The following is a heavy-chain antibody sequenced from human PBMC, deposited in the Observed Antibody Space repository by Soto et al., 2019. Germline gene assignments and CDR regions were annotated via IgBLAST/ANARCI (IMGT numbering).Heavy chain of an antibody. CDR1: GGSISSSSYY. V-gene: IGHV4-39*01. CDR2: IDYTGKT. CDR3: ARINKGYGTDS. Sequence: SETLSLTCTVSGGSISSSSYYWGCIRQRPGKGLEWVASIDYTGKTFYNPSVTSRVTISVDTSKNQFSLKVTSVTAADTAVYYCARINKGYGTDSWGQGTLVTVSS. J-gene: IGHJ4*02. D-gene: IGHD5-18*01.